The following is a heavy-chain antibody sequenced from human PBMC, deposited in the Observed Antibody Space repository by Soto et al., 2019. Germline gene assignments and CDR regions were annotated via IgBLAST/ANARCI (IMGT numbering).Heavy chain of an antibody. CDR2: IYYSGST. V-gene: IGHV4-59*08. J-gene: IGHJ6*03. CDR3: ARLIDGSGIYYYYYYMDV. CDR1: GGSISSYY. Sequence: SETLSLTCTVSGGSISSYYWSWIRQPPGKGLEWIGYIYYSGSTNYNPSLKSRVTISVDTSKNQFSLKLSSVTAADTAVYYCARLIDGSGIYYYYYYMDVWGKGTTVTVSS. D-gene: IGHD3-10*01.